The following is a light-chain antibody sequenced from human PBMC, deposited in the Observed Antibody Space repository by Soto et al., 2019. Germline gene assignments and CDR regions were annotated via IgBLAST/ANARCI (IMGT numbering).Light chain of an antibody. CDR3: QQYGTSPGT. CDR1: QSFSSNY. J-gene: IGKJ1*01. V-gene: IGKV3-20*01. Sequence: EIVLTQSPGTLSLSPGERATLSCRASQSFSSNYLAWYQQKPGQAPRLLIYGASRRATGIPDRFSGSGSGTEFTLTISRLEPEDFAVYYCQQYGTSPGTFGQGTKVEVK. CDR2: GAS.